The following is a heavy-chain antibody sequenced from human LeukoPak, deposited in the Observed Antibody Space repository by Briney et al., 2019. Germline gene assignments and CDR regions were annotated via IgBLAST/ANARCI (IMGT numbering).Heavy chain of an antibody. V-gene: IGHV3-23*01. D-gene: IGHD3-3*01. CDR2: ISGSGGST. CDR3: ARGVYYGMDV. CDR1: GFTFSYYA. Sequence: GGSLRLSCAASGFTFSYYAMSWVRQAPGKGLEWVSDISGSGGSTYYADSVKGRFTISRDNSKNALYLQMNSLRADDTALYYCARGVYYGMDVWGQGTTVTASS. J-gene: IGHJ6*02.